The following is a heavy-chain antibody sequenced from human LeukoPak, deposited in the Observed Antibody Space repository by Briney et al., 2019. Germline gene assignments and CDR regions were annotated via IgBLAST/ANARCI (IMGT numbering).Heavy chain of an antibody. Sequence: GGSLRLSCAASGFTFSSYWMHWVRQAPGKGLEWVSSISSSSSYIYYADSVKGRFTISRDNAKNSLYLQMNSLRAEDTAVYYCARDWGEGIAAHHDYWGQGTLVTVSS. CDR3: ARDWGEGIAAHHDY. V-gene: IGHV3-21*01. D-gene: IGHD6-13*01. J-gene: IGHJ4*02. CDR1: GFTFSSYW. CDR2: ISSSSSYI.